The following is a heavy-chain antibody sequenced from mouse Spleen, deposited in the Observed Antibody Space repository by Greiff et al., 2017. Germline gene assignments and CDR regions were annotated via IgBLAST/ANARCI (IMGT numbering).Heavy chain of an antibody. D-gene: IGHD2-12*01. Sequence: EVHLVESGPGLVKPSQSLSLTCSVTGYSITSGYYWNWIRQFPGNKLEWMGYISYDGSNNYNPSLKNRISITRDTSKNQFFLKLNSVTTEDTATYYCARAGPYSLFAYWGQGTLVTVSA. V-gene: IGHV3-6*01. CDR1: GYSITSGYY. CDR3: ARAGPYSLFAY. CDR2: ISYDGSN. J-gene: IGHJ3*01.